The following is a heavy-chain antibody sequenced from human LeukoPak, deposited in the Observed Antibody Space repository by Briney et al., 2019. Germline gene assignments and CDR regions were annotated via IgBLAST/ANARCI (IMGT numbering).Heavy chain of an antibody. CDR1: GFTFSSYW. CDR2: IKQDGSEK. V-gene: IGHV3-7*03. J-gene: IGHJ4*02. D-gene: IGHD5-18*01. CDR3: AKESKPNGDTAMDL. Sequence: GGSLRLSCAASGFTFSSYWMSWVRQAPGKGLEWVANIKQDGSEKYYVDSVKGRFTISRDNAKNSLYLQMNSLRAEDTAVYYCAKESKPNGDTAMDLWGQGTLVTVSS.